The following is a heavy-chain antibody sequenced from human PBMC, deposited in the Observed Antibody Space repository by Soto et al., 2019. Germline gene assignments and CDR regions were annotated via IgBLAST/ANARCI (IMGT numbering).Heavy chain of an antibody. CDR2: IYYSGST. CDR3: ARVKIDYYDSSGYLGGFDY. J-gene: IGHJ4*02. CDR1: GGSISRYY. Sequence: SETLSLTCTVSGGSISRYYWSWIRQPPGKGLEWIGYIYYSGSTNYNPSLKSRVTISVDTSKNQFSLKLSSVTAADTAVYYCARVKIDYYDSSGYLGGFDYWGQGTLVTVSS. V-gene: IGHV4-59*01. D-gene: IGHD3-22*01.